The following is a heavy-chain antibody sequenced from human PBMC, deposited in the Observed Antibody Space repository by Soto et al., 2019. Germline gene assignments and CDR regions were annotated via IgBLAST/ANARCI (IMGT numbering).Heavy chain of an antibody. CDR1: DGSISTYF. J-gene: IGHJ4*02. CDR3: ARGGQDFWSGPFDY. CDR2: IDNSGNT. Sequence: SETLSLNCTVSDGSISTYFCNWIRQPAGKGLEWIGRIDNSGNTNYNPSLKSRVTMSADTSRNQFSLKLNSVTAADTAVYYGARGGQDFWSGPFDYWGQGALVTVSS. D-gene: IGHD3-3*01. V-gene: IGHV4-4*07.